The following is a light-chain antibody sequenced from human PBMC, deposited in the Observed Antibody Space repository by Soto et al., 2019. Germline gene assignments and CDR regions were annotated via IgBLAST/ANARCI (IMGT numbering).Light chain of an antibody. Sequence: SYELTQPPSVSVAPGKTARITCGGDNIGSKSVHWYQQKPGQAPVLVIYHDSERPSGIPEGFSGSNSGNMATLTISRVEAADEADYYCQVWDKDSDHVAFGGGTKLTVL. V-gene: IGLV3-21*04. J-gene: IGLJ3*02. CDR1: NIGSKS. CDR3: QVWDKDSDHVA. CDR2: HDS.